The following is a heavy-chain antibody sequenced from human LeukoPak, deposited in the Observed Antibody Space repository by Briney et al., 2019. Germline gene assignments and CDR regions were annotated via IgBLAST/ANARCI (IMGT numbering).Heavy chain of an antibody. D-gene: IGHD3-3*01. CDR3: TTLGVLDLP. V-gene: IGHV3-15*01. J-gene: IGHJ4*02. CDR1: GFTFRNAW. CDR2: IKSKKDGETT. Sequence: PGGSLRLSCAASGFTFRNAWMSWVRQAPGNGLEWVGRIKSKKDGETTDYAAPVKGRFTISRDDSKNTLYLQMNSLKTEDTAAYYCTTLGVLDLPWGQGTLVTVSS.